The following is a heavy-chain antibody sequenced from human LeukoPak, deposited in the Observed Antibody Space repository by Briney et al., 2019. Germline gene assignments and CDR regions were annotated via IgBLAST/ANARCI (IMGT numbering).Heavy chain of an antibody. CDR3: ARHYGDYQLRPYIDY. J-gene: IGHJ4*02. CDR1: GGSISSSSYY. V-gene: IGHV4-39*01. D-gene: IGHD4-17*01. Sequence: PSETLSLTCTVSGGSISSSSYYWGWIRQPPGKGLEWIGSIYYSGSTYYNPSLKSRVTISVDTSKNQFSLKLSSVTAADTAVYYCARHYGDYQLRPYIDYWGQGTLVTVSS. CDR2: IYYSGST.